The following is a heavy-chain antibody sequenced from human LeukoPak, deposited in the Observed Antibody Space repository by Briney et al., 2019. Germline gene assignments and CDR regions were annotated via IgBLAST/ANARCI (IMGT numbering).Heavy chain of an antibody. CDR1: GFTFNSCG. D-gene: IGHD3-22*01. J-gene: IGHJ4*02. V-gene: IGHV3-30*02. Sequence: GGSLRLSCAASGFTFNSCGMHWVRQAPGKGLEWVALIRYDGSNKYYVDSVKGRFTISRDNSKNTLYLRMNNLRAEDTAVYYCAKDLKYYYDTSGYFDYWGQGTLVTVSS. CDR3: AKDLKYYYDTSGYFDY. CDR2: IRYDGSNK.